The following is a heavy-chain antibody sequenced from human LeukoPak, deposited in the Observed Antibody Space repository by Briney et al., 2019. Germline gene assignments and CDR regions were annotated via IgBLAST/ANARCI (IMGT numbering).Heavy chain of an antibody. V-gene: IGHV1-18*01. Sequence: GASVKDSCKASGYTFTSYGISWVRQAPGQGLEWMGWISPYNGNTNYAQKLQGRVTMTTDTPTSTAYMELRSLRSDDTAVYYCARVGYCSGGSCGIFDYWGQGNLVTVSS. D-gene: IGHD2-15*01. CDR3: ARVGYCSGGSCGIFDY. J-gene: IGHJ4*02. CDR1: GYTFTSYG. CDR2: ISPYNGNT.